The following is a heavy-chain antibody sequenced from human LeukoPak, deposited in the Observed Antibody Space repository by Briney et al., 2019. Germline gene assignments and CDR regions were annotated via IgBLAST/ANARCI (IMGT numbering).Heavy chain of an antibody. CDR1: GGSFSGYY. D-gene: IGHD3-10*01. CDR2: INHSGST. CDR3: ARGLQLLWFGELYLARFGP. Sequence: SGTLSLTCAVYGGSFSGYYWSWIRQPPGKGLEWIGEINHSGSTNYNPSLKSRVTISVDTSKNQFSLKLSSVTAADTAVYYCARGLQLLWFGELYLARFGPWGQGTLVTVSS. J-gene: IGHJ5*02. V-gene: IGHV4-34*01.